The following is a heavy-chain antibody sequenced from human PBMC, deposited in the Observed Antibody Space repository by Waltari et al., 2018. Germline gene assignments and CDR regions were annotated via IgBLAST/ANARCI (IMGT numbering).Heavy chain of an antibody. V-gene: IGHV3-48*01. CDR2: ISSSSSTI. D-gene: IGHD1-26*01. J-gene: IGHJ3*02. CDR1: GFTFSSYS. CDR3: ARVVSGSYSSAFDI. Sequence: EVQLVESGGGLVQPGGSLRLSCAASGFTFSSYSMNWVRKAPGKGLEWVSYISSSSSTIYYADSVKGRFTISRDNAKNSLYLQMNSLRAEDTAVYYCARVVSGSYSSAFDIWGQGTMVTVSS.